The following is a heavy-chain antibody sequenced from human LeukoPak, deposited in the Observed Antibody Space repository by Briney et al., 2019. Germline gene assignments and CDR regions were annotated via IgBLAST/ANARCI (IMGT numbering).Heavy chain of an antibody. CDR2: INHSGST. J-gene: IGHJ6*02. CDR1: GGSFSGYY. Sequence: SETLSLTCAVYGGSFSGYYCSWIRQPPGKGVDGIGEINHSGSTNYNPSLKSRVTISVDTSKNQFSLKLSSVTAADTAVYYCARVPKVGTLYSSSLIYYGMDVWGQGTTVTVSS. CDR3: ARVPKVGTLYSSSLIYYGMDV. D-gene: IGHD6-13*01. V-gene: IGHV4-34*01.